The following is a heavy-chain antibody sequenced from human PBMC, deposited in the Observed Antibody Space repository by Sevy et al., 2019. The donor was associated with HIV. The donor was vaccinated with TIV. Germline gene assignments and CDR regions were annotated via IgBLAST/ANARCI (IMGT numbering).Heavy chain of an antibody. CDR3: AKGSDYYESSGIDS. D-gene: IGHD3-22*01. Sequence: GGSLRLSCAASGFTFSSYGMSWVRQAPGKGLEWVSALSGSGGYTYHADSVKGRFTISRDNSKNTLYLHMNSLRAEDTGVYYCAKGSDYYESSGIDSWGPGTLVTVSS. V-gene: IGHV3-23*01. J-gene: IGHJ4*02. CDR2: LSGSGGYT. CDR1: GFTFSSYG.